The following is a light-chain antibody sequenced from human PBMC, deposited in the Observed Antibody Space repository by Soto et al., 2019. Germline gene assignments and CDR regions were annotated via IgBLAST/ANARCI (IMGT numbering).Light chain of an antibody. Sequence: QSVLTQPPSASGTPGQRVTISCSGGSSNIGINTVNWYQQLPGTAPKVLIYTDNQRPSGVPDRFSGSKSGTSASLAINGLQAEDEADYYCSSYTSSSTLVFGGGTKVTVL. V-gene: IGLV1-44*01. J-gene: IGLJ3*02. CDR1: SSNIGINT. CDR3: SSYTSSSTLV. CDR2: TDN.